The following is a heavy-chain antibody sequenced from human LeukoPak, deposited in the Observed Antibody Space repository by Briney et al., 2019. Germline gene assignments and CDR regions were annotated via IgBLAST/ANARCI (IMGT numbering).Heavy chain of an antibody. J-gene: IGHJ4*02. CDR3: ARGGPRGPFDY. Sequence: SETLSLTCTVSGGSISSGSYYWSWIRQPAGKGLEWIGRIYTSGSTNYNPSLKSRVTISVDTSKNQFSLKLSSVTAADTAVYYCARGGPRGPFDYWGQGTLVTVSS. CDR1: GGSISSGSYY. V-gene: IGHV4-61*02. CDR2: IYTSGST. D-gene: IGHD1-14*01.